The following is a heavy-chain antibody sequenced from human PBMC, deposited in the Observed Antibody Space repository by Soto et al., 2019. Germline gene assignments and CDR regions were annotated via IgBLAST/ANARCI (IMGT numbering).Heavy chain of an antibody. Sequence: QVQLVQSGAEVKKPGSSVKVSCKASGGTFSSYAISWVRQAPGQGLEWMGGIIPIFGTANYAQKFQGRVTITADKSTSPAHMERSSLRFEDTAVYYCAYAAAGTGVFDYWGQGTLVTVSS. CDR2: IIPIFGTA. D-gene: IGHD6-13*01. V-gene: IGHV1-69*06. CDR3: AYAAAGTGVFDY. J-gene: IGHJ4*02. CDR1: GGTFSSYA.